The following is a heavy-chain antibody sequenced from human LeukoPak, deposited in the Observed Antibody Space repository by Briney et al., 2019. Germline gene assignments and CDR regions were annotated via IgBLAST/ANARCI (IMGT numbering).Heavy chain of an antibody. Sequence: ASVKVSCKASGYTFIGYYIHWVRQAPGQGLEWMGRINPNNGGTNYVQKFRDRVTMTRDTSISTAYVELSSLRSDDTAVYFCARDEGGYGGTYYGYYDSWGQGTLVTVSS. D-gene: IGHD1-26*01. V-gene: IGHV1-2*06. CDR3: ARDEGGYGGTYYGYYDS. J-gene: IGHJ4*02. CDR2: INPNNGGT. CDR1: GYTFIGYY.